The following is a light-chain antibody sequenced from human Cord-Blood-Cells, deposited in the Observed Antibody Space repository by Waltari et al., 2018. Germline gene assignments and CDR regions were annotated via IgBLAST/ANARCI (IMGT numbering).Light chain of an antibody. V-gene: IGKV3-11*01. Sequence: EIVLTQSPATLSFSPGERATLSCRASQSVSSYLAWYQQKPGHAPRLLIYDASNRATGIPARFSGSGSGTDFTLTISSLEPEDFAVYYCQQRSNWPWTFGQGTKVEIK. CDR1: QSVSSY. CDR2: DAS. J-gene: IGKJ1*01. CDR3: QQRSNWPWT.